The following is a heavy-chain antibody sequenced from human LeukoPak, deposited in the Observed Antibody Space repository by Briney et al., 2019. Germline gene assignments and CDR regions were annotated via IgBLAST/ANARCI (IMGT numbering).Heavy chain of an antibody. CDR1: GGSISSYY. CDR3: ARHYYDSSGYWAFDI. Sequence: SETLSLTCTVSGGSISSYYWSWIRQPPGKGLEWIGCIYSSGSTNYNPSLKSRVTISVDTSKNQFSLKLSSVTAADTAVYYCARHYYDSSGYWAFDIWGQGTMVTVSS. D-gene: IGHD3-22*01. CDR2: IYSSGST. J-gene: IGHJ3*02. V-gene: IGHV4-59*01.